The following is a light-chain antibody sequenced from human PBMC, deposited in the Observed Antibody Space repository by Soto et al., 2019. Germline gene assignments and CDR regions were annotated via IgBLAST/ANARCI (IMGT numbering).Light chain of an antibody. CDR1: QSISNW. CDR2: KAS. Sequence: DIRMTQSPSTLPASVGDRVTITCRASQSISNWLAWYQQKPGKAPKLLIYKASTLKDGVPSRFSGNGTGTEFTLPIRGLQPEDFAADYCQQCESHPYSFGQGTTLDIE. V-gene: IGKV1-5*03. CDR3: QQCESHPYS. J-gene: IGKJ2*03.